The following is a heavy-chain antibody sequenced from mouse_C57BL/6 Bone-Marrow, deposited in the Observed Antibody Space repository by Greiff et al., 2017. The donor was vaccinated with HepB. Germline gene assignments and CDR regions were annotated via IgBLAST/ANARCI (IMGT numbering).Heavy chain of an antibody. Sequence: EVNLVESGGDLVKPGGSLKLSCAASGFTFSSYGMSWVRQTPDKRLEWVATISSGGSYTYYPDSVKGRFTISRDNAKNTLYLQMSSLKSEDTAMYYCARQGVVALDYWGQGTTLTVSS. CDR2: ISSGGSYT. J-gene: IGHJ2*01. CDR3: ARQGVVALDY. CDR1: GFTFSSYG. V-gene: IGHV5-6*01. D-gene: IGHD1-1*01.